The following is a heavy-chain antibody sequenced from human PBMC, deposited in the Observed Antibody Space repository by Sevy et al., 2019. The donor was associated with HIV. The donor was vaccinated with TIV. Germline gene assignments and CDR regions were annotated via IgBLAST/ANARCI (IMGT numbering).Heavy chain of an antibody. CDR2: INPKRGDT. D-gene: IGHD5-18*01. CDR3: ARAGTLYSGYTYGSIDF. CDR1: GYTFTGDY. J-gene: IGHJ4*02. Sequence: ASVKVSCKASGYTFTGDYMHWVRQTPGQGLEWMVWINPKRGDTKSAQRFQGRVTMSRDTSISTAYMELSRLRSDDTAVYYSARAGTLYSGYTYGSIDFWGQGTLVTVSS. V-gene: IGHV1-2*02.